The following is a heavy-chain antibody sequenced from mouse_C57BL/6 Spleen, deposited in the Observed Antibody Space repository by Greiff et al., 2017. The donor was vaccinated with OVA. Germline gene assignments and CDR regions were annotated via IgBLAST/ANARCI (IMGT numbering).Heavy chain of an antibody. J-gene: IGHJ4*01. Sequence: VKLQESGPELVKPGASVKISCKASGYAFSSSWMNWVKQRPGKGLEWIGRIYPGDGDTNYNGKFKGKATLTADKSSSTAYMQLSSLTSEDSAVYFCARSQTGAMDYWGQGTSVTVSS. V-gene: IGHV1-82*01. CDR2: IYPGDGDT. CDR3: ARSQTGAMDY. CDR1: GYAFSSSW. D-gene: IGHD4-1*01.